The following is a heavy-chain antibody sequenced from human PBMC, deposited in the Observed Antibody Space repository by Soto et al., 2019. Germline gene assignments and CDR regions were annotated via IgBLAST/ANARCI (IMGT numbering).Heavy chain of an antibody. J-gene: IGHJ4*02. CDR3: ARTKEGYDSRYFDY. CDR1: GGSISSGGYY. D-gene: IGHD3-3*01. CDR2: IYYSGST. V-gene: IGHV4-31*03. Sequence: ASETLSLTCTVSGGSISSGGYYWSWIRQHPGKGLEWIGYIYYSGSTYYDPSLKSRVTISVDTSKNQFSLKLSSVTAADTAVYYCARTKEGYDSRYFDYWGQGTLVTVSS.